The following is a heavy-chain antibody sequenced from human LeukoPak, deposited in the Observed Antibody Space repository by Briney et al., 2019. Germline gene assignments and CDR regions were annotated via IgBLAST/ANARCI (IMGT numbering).Heavy chain of an antibody. CDR2: IYHSGST. Sequence: SQTLSLTCAVSGGSISSGGYSWSWIRQPPGKGLEWIGYIYHSGSTYYNPSLKSRVTISVDRSKNQFSLKLSSVTAADTAVYYCARDSNGYYYGALDYWGQGTLVTVSS. CDR1: GGSISSGGYS. D-gene: IGHD3-22*01. CDR3: ARDSNGYYYGALDY. V-gene: IGHV4-30-2*01. J-gene: IGHJ4*02.